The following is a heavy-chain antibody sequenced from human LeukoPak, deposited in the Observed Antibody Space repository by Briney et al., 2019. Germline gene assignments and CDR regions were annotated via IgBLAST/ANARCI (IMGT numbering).Heavy chain of an antibody. J-gene: IGHJ4*02. CDR2: ISYDGSNK. D-gene: IGHD5-18*01. CDR1: GFTFSSYG. Sequence: GGSLRLSCAASGFTFSSYGMHWVRQAPGKGLEWVAVISYDGSNKYYADSVKGRFTISRDNSKNTLYLQMNSLRAEDTAVYYCAKDRVDTAMVEYYFDYWGQGTLVTVSS. V-gene: IGHV3-30*18. CDR3: AKDRVDTAMVEYYFDY.